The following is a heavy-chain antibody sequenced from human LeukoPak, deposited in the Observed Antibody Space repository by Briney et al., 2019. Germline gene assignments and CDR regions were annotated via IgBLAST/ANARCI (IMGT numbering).Heavy chain of an antibody. J-gene: IGHJ6*03. CDR3: ANQYSYGSYYYYYYYMDV. D-gene: IGHD5-18*01. Sequence: PGGSLRLSCAASGFTFSSYWMSWVRRAPGKGLEWVANIKQDGSEKYYVDSVKGRFTISRDNAKNSLYLQMNSLRAEDTAVYYCANQYSYGSYYYYYYYMDVWGKGTTVTVSS. CDR1: GFTFSSYW. CDR2: IKQDGSEK. V-gene: IGHV3-7*03.